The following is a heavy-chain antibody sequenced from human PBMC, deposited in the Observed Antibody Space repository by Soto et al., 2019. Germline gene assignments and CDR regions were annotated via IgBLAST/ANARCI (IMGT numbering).Heavy chain of an antibody. CDR3: SRRAPVGFDP. D-gene: IGHD2-15*01. J-gene: IGHJ5*02. V-gene: IGHV4-39*01. CDR2: INHSGNT. Sequence: SETLSLTCAVSGGSIGTSAYYWVWIRQAPGKGLEWIGSINHSGNTYLSPSLKDRVTMSVDTSKNSFSLKLRSATAADTGLYYCSRRAPVGFDPWGQGTLVTVSS. CDR1: GGSIGTSAYY.